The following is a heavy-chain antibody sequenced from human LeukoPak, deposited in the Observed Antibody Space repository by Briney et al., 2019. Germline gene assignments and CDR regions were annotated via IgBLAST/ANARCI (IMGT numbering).Heavy chain of an antibody. CDR2: ISAYNGNT. CDR1: GYIFNSYG. J-gene: IGHJ6*03. D-gene: IGHD3-9*01. V-gene: IGHV1-18*01. Sequence: ASVKVSCKASGYIFNSYGISWVRQAPGQGLERMGWISAYNGNTNYAQKLQGRVTMTTDTSTSTAYMELRSLRSDDTAVYYCARRYYDILTGYYDRYYYYYMDVWGKGTTVTVSS. CDR3: ARRYYDILTGYYDRYYYYYMDV.